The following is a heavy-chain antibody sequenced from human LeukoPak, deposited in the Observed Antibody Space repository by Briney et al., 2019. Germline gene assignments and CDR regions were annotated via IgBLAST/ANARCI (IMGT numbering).Heavy chain of an antibody. V-gene: IGHV4-4*07. CDR3: ARGIAAASESPFDI. CDR1: GGSISGYY. J-gene: IGHJ3*02. D-gene: IGHD6-13*01. CDR2: IYSSGGT. Sequence: SETLSLTCTVSGGSISGYYWSWIRQPAGKGLEWIGRIYSSGGTDYNPSLKSRVTMSVDTSKNQFSLNPRSVTAADTAVYYCARGIAAASESPFDIWGQGTMVTVSS.